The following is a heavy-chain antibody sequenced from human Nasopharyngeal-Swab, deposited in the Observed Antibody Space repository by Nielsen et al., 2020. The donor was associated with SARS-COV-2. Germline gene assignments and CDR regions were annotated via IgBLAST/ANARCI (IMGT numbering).Heavy chain of an antibody. J-gene: IGHJ2*01. CDR1: GGTFSSYA. CDR2: IIPIFGTA. Sequence: SVKVSCKASGGTFSSYAISWVRQAPGQGLEWMGGIIPIFGTANYAQKFQGRVTITADESTSTAYMELSSLRSEDTAVYYCAREEAAVAGDWYFDLWGRGTLVTVSS. CDR3: AREEAAVAGDWYFDL. V-gene: IGHV1-69*13. D-gene: IGHD6-19*01.